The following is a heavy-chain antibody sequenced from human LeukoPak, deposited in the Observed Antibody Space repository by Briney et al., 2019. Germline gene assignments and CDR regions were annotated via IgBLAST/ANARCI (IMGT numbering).Heavy chain of an antibody. Sequence: PETLSLTCAVYGGSFSGYYWSWIRQPPGKGLEWIGEINHSGSTNYNPSLKSRVTISVDTSKNQFSLKLSSVTAADTAVYYCARRANSSSTFDYWGQGTLVTVSS. V-gene: IGHV4-34*01. CDR1: GGSFSGYY. CDR3: ARRANSSSTFDY. CDR2: INHSGST. J-gene: IGHJ4*02. D-gene: IGHD6-6*01.